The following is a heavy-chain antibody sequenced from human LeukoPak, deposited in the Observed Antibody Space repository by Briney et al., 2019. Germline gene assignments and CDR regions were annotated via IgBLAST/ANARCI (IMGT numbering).Heavy chain of an antibody. CDR1: GGSISSYY. CDR2: IYYSGST. J-gene: IGHJ4*02. Sequence: PSETLSLTCTVSGGSISSYYWSWIRQRPGKGLEWIGYIYYSGSTNYNPSLKSRVTISVDTSKNQFSLKLSSVTAADTAVYYCAREYYGSGRIDYWGQGTLVTVSS. D-gene: IGHD3-10*01. CDR3: AREYYGSGRIDY. V-gene: IGHV4-59*01.